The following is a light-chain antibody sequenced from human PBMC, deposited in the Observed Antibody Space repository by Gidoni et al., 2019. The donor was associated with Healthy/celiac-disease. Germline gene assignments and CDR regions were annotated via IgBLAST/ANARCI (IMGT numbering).Light chain of an antibody. CDR2: DVS. J-gene: IGLJ3*02. V-gene: IGLV2-14*01. CDR1: SSDVGGYNY. Sequence: ALPQPSSASSSPGPSITISSTGTSSDVGGYNYVSCYQQHPGKPPKLMIYDVSKRPSGVSNRFSGSKSGNTASLTIAGLQAEEEADYYCSSYTSSSTGVFGGGTKLTVL. CDR3: SSYTSSSTGV.